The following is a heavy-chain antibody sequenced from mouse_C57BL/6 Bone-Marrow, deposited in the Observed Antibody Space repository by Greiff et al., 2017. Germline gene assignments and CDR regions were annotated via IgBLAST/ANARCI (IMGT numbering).Heavy chain of an antibody. D-gene: IGHD4-1*01. Sequence: VQLQQPGAELVKPGASVKMSCKASGYTFTSYWITWVKQSPGQGLEWIGDIYPGSGSTNYNEKFKDKATLTVDTSSSTAYLQLSSLTSEDSAVYYCARSWADYWGQGTTLTVSS. CDR1: GYTFTSYW. V-gene: IGHV1-55*01. CDR3: ARSWADY. J-gene: IGHJ2*01. CDR2: IYPGSGST.